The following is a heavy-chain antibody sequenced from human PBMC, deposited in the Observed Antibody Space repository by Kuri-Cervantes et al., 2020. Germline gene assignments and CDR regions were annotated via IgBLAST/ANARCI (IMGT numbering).Heavy chain of an antibody. Sequence: GESLKISCTGSGYSFTSYGIAWVRQKPGRGLECVGMIYLGDSDTKYIPSFRGQVTISADESINTAYLQWSSLKASDSGMYYCARGYYNFFTGYSGHNYFDPWCQGTLVTVSS. CDR2: IYLGDSDT. D-gene: IGHD3-9*01. CDR1: GYSFTSYG. V-gene: IGHV5-51*01. CDR3: ARGYYNFFTGYSGHNYFDP. J-gene: IGHJ5*02.